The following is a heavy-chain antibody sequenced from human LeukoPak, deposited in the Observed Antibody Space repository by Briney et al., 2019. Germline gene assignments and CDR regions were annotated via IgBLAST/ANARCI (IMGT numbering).Heavy chain of an antibody. D-gene: IGHD1-26*01. J-gene: IGHJ4*02. Sequence: PSETLSLTCAVSGGSITGYYWSSIRQPPEKGLEYMGYIHYSGSTNYNPSIKSRVTISVETSKNQSLLKLNSVTAADTAVYYCARHSVGMRKVVDYWGQGTLVAVSS. CDR1: GGSITGYY. CDR2: IHYSGST. V-gene: IGHV4-59*08. CDR3: ARHSVGMRKVVDY.